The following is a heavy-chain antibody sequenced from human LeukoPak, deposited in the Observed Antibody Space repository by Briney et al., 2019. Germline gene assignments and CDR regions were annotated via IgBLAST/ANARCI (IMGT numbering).Heavy chain of an antibody. CDR1: GGSFSGYY. CDR2: IYYSGNT. D-gene: IGHD2-2*01. Sequence: SETLSLTCAVYGGSFSGYYWSWIRQPPGKGLEWIGYIYYSGNTNYNPSLKSRVTISVDTSKNQFSLKLSSVTAADTAVYYCARGGGDIVVVPAPPGHYYYYYMDVWGKGTTVTVSS. J-gene: IGHJ6*03. CDR3: ARGGGDIVVVPAPPGHYYYYYMDV. V-gene: IGHV4-59*01.